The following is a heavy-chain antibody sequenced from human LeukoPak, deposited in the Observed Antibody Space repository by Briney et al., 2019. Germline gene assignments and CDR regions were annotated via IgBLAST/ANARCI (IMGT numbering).Heavy chain of an antibody. CDR2: ISPYNGNT. Sequence: ASLKVSCKASGYTFANYGLTWVRQAPGQGLEWMGWISPYNGNTNYAQNLQGRVTMTTYTSTRTAYMELRILRSDDTAVYYCARDLISCPGGTCQLGAFDIWGQGTMVTVSS. CDR1: GYTFANYG. V-gene: IGHV1-18*01. J-gene: IGHJ3*02. D-gene: IGHD2-15*01. CDR3: ARDLISCPGGTCQLGAFDI.